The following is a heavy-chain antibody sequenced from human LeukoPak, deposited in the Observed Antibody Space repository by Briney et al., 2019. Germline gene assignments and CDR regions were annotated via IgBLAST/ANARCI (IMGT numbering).Heavy chain of an antibody. CDR2: ISGSGDST. D-gene: IGHD6-19*01. CDR3: ARRSGIAVAGAFDY. CDR1: GFTFSSYA. V-gene: IGHV3-23*01. Sequence: GSLRLSCAASGFTFSSYAMHWVRQAPGKGLEWVSGISGSGDSTYHADSVKGRFTISRDNSKNTLYLQMNSLRAEDTAVYYCARRSGIAVAGAFDYWGQGTLVTVSS. J-gene: IGHJ4*02.